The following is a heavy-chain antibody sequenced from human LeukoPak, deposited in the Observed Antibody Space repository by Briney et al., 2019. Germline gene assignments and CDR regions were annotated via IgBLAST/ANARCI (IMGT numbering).Heavy chain of an antibody. Sequence: GGSLRLSCAASGFTFSSYAMSWVRQAPGKGLEWVSAISGSGGSTYYADSVKGRFTISRDNSKNTLYLQMNSLRAEDTAVYYCARDRRRASPIAAAGTNRYGSDYWGQGTLVTVSS. CDR1: GFTFSSYA. J-gene: IGHJ4*02. D-gene: IGHD6-13*01. CDR3: ARDRRRASPIAAAGTNRYGSDY. CDR2: ISGSGGST. V-gene: IGHV3-23*01.